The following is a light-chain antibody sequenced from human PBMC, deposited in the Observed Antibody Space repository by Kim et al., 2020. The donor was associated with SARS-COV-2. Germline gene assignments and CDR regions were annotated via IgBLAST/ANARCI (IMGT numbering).Light chain of an antibody. J-gene: IGLJ2*01. CDR2: EVS. CDR1: SSDVGSYNR. V-gene: IGLV2-18*02. Sequence: GQSVTISCTGTSSDVGSYNRVSWYQQPPGTAPKLMIYEVSNRPSGVPDRFSGSKSGNTASLTISGLQAEDEADYYCSSYTSSSTVVFGGGTQLT. CDR3: SSYTSSSTVV.